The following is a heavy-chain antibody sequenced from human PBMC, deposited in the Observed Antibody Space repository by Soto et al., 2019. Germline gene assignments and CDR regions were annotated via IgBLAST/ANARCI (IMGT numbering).Heavy chain of an antibody. Sequence: QVQLQQSGPGLVKPSETLSLTCSVSSGPSSSHNWGWIRQPPGRGLEWIGYVYSTGGTSYNPSLKRRVTISADTSTTHISLTRASVTAADTAVYYCVSQGSGNLHGLVDVWGQGTTVRVSS. V-gene: IGHV4-59*08. CDR3: VSQGSGNLHGLVDV. CDR2: VYSTGGT. D-gene: IGHD1-26*01. CDR1: SGPSSSHN. J-gene: IGHJ6*02.